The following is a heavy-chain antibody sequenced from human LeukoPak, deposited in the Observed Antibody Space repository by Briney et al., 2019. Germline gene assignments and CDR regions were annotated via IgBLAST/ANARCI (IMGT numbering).Heavy chain of an antibody. CDR2: IIPIFGTA. V-gene: IGHV1-69*05. D-gene: IGHD3-16*02. CDR3: ARDNMITFGGVIPWFDP. CDR1: GGTFSSYA. J-gene: IGHJ5*02. Sequence: SVKVSCKASGGTFSSYAISWVRQAPGQGLEWMGGIIPIFGTANYAQKFQGRVTITTDESTSTAYMELSSLRSEDTAVYYCARDNMITFGGVIPWFDPWGQGTLVTISS.